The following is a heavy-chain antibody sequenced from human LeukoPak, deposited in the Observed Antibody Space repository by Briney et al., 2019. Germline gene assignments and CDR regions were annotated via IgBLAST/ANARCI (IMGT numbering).Heavy chain of an antibody. CDR1: GFTFIDYC. CDR3: ARDSTAAAGSYFDY. J-gene: IGHJ4*02. D-gene: IGHD6-13*01. CDR2: IDLNNGAT. Sequence: ASVKVSCKAAGFTFIDYCSHWVRQAPGQGPEWMGWIDLNNGATKYAPKFKGRVTITRDTPINTAYMELSSLTSDDTAVYYCARDSTAAAGSYFDYWGQGTLVTVSS. V-gene: IGHV1-2*02.